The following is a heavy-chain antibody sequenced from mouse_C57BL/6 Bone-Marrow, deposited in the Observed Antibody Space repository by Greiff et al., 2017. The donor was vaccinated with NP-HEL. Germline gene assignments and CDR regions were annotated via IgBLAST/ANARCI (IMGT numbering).Heavy chain of an antibody. CDR3: TRGAPITTVVATDYYAMDY. CDR1: CSPFTDSE. CDR2: IDPETGGT. Sequence: QVQLKESGAELVRPGASVTLSCKSSCSPFTDSEMHWVTPTPLPGLEWIGAIDPETGGTAYNQKFKGKAILTADKSSSTAYMELRSLTSEDSAVYYCTRGAPITTVVATDYYAMDYWGQGTSVTVSS. D-gene: IGHD1-1*01. J-gene: IGHJ4*01. V-gene: IGHV1-15*01.